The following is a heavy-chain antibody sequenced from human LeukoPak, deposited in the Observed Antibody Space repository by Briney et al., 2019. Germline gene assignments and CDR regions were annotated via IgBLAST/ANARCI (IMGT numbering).Heavy chain of an antibody. CDR3: VNGADCTTFICYYPWDY. J-gene: IGHJ4*02. D-gene: IGHD2/OR15-2a*01. Sequence: GGSLRLSCAASGFTFTSYWMTWVRQAPGKGLEWVANINEDGGGRYYVDSVKGRFTISRDNAENSVHLQMDTLRAEDTAVYYCVNGADCTTFICYYPWDYWGRGTLVAVSS. V-gene: IGHV3-7*01. CDR1: GFTFTSYW. CDR2: INEDGGGR.